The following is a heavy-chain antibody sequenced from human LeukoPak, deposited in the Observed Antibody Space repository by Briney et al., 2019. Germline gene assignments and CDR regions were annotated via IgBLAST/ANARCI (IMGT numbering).Heavy chain of an antibody. D-gene: IGHD6-19*01. V-gene: IGHV4-31*03. CDR2: IYYSGST. Sequence: PSETLSLTCTVSGGSISSGGYYWSWIRQHPGKGLEWIGYIYYSGSTYYNPSLKSRVTISVDRSKNQFSLKLSSVTAADTAVYYCARGVYSSGWLFDYWGQGTLVTVSS. CDR1: GGSISSGGYY. J-gene: IGHJ4*02. CDR3: ARGVYSSGWLFDY.